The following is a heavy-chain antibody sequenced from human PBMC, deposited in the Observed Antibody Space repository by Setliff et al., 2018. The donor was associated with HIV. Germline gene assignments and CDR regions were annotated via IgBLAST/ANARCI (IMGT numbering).Heavy chain of an antibody. CDR1: GGSFTDIGGSFTDYY. V-gene: IGHV4-34*01. Sequence: SETLSLTCAVFGGSFTDIGGSFTDYYWIWIRQPPGKGLEWIGEINHSGSTHYNPSLKSRFTISVDTSKNQFSLKLSSVTAADTAVYHCARADNYYYDSGAFKSGLDAFDIWGQGTMVTVSS. J-gene: IGHJ3*02. CDR2: INHSGST. D-gene: IGHD3-22*01. CDR3: ARADNYYYDSGAFKSGLDAFDI.